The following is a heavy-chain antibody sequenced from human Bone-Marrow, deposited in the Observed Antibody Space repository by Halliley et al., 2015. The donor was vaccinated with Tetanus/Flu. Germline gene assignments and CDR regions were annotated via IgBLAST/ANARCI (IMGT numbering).Heavy chain of an antibody. CDR1: GDSISKYF. CDR2: IYYFGTT. D-gene: IGHD3-10*01. V-gene: IGHV4-59*01. J-gene: IGHJ5*02. Sequence: LRLSCTVSGDSISKYFWSWIRQPPGKGLEWIGYIYYFGTTSYNPSLESRVTISVDTSKNQFSLKLTSVTAADGAMYYCARISYGSGSHGWFDPWGQGTLVTVSS. CDR3: ARISYGSGSHGWFDP.